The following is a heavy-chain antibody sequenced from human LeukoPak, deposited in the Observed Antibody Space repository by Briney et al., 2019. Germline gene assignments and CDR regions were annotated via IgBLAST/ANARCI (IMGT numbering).Heavy chain of an antibody. V-gene: IGHV4-39*07. Sequence: KPSETLSLTCTVSGGSISSSSYYWGWIRPPPGKGLEWIGSIYYSGSTYYNPSLKSRVTISVDTSKNQFSLKLSSVTAADTAVYYCAREATYDFWSGYYIDYWGQGTLVTVSS. D-gene: IGHD3-3*01. J-gene: IGHJ4*02. CDR2: IYYSGST. CDR1: GGSISSSSYY. CDR3: AREATYDFWSGYYIDY.